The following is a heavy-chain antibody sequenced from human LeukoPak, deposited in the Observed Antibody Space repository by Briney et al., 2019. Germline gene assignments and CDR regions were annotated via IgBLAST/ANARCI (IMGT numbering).Heavy chain of an antibody. CDR2: IYTSGST. J-gene: IGHJ3*02. D-gene: IGHD4-23*01. Sequence: SETLSLTCIVSGGSISNGSYYWSWIRQPAGKGLEWIGRIYTSGSTNYNPSLKSRVTISVDTSKNQFSLKLSSVTAADTAVYYCAAYYGGNSYAFDIWGQGTMVTVSS. CDR1: GGSISNGSYY. CDR3: AAYYGGNSYAFDI. V-gene: IGHV4-61*02.